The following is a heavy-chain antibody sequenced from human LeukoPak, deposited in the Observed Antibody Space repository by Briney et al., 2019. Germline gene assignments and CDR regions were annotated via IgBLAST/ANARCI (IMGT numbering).Heavy chain of an antibody. J-gene: IGHJ4*02. V-gene: IGHV3-53*01. CDR2: IYSGGGT. CDR1: GFTVSGKY. Sequence: GGSLRLSCAASGFTVSGKYMCWVRQAPGKGLEWVSAIYSGGGTYYADSVKGRFTISRDTSKNTLYLQMNSLRAEDTAVYYCARGPGGYYDYWGQGTLVTVSS. CDR3: ARGPGGYYDY.